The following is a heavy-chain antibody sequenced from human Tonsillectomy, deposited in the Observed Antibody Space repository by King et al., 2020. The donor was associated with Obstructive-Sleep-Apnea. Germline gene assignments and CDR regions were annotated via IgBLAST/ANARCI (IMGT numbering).Heavy chain of an antibody. D-gene: IGHD1-14*01. Sequence: VQLQESGPGLVKPSETLSLTCTVSGGSISNYYWSWIRQPPGRGLEWIGYIYYSGSTNYNPSLKSRVTISVDTSKNQFSRKLSYVTPADTAVYYCARQVPLAHRPGSYDYWGQGTLVTVSS. CDR1: GGSISNYY. J-gene: IGHJ4*02. V-gene: IGHV4-59*08. CDR3: ARQVPLAHRPGSYDY. CDR2: IYYSGST.